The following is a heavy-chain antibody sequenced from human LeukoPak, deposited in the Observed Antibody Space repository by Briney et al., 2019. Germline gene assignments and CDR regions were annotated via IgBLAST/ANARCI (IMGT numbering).Heavy chain of an antibody. CDR2: INPNSGGT. D-gene: IGHD1-26*01. CDR1: GYTFTGYY. V-gene: IGHV1-2*02. J-gene: IGHJ4*02. CDR3: ASLCGGSYHHTSLTDY. Sequence: AALVKVSCKASGYTFTGYYMHWVRQAPGQGPEWMGWINPNSGGTNYAQKFQGRVTMTRDTSISTAYMELSRLRSDDTAVYYCASLCGGSYHHTSLTDYWGQGTLVTVSS.